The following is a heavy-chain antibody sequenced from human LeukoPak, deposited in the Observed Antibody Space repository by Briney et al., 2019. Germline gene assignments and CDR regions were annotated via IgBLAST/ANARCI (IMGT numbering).Heavy chain of an antibody. Sequence: PSETLSLTCTVSGGSISSYYWSWIRQPPGKGLEWIGYIYYSGSTNCNPSLKSRVTISVDTSKNQFSLKLSSVTAADTAVYYCARSYDFWSGYYSRIGFDYWGQGTLVTVSS. D-gene: IGHD3-3*01. CDR3: ARSYDFWSGYYSRIGFDY. CDR1: GGSISSYY. J-gene: IGHJ4*02. CDR2: IYYSGST. V-gene: IGHV4-59*01.